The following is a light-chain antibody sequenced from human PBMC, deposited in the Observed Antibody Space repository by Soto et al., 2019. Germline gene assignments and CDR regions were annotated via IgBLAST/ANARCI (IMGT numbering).Light chain of an antibody. V-gene: IGLV2-8*01. CDR3: SSYAASGNVV. CDR2: DVS. Sequence: QSALTQHPSASGSPGQSITLSCAGTSSDVGGYNYVSWYQQHPGKAPKLMIYDVSKRPSGVPDRFAGSKSGSRASLTVSGLQAEDESDYYCSSYAASGNVVFGGGTQLTVL. J-gene: IGLJ2*01. CDR1: SSDVGGYNY.